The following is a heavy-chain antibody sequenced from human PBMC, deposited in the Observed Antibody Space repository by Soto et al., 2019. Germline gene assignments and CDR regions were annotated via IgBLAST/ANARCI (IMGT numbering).Heavy chain of an antibody. CDR2: IYYSGST. D-gene: IGHD4-17*01. CDR3: ARMSDYGDYEYDWFDP. Sequence: SETLSLTCTVSGGSISSYYWSWIRQPPGKGLEWIGYIYYSGSTNYNPSLKSRVTISVDTSKNQFSLKLSSVTAADTAVYYCARMSDYGDYEYDWFDPWGQGTLVTVSS. CDR1: GGSISSYY. J-gene: IGHJ5*02. V-gene: IGHV4-59*01.